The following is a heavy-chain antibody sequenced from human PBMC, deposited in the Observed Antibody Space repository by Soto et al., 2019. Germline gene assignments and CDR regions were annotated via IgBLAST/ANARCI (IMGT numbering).Heavy chain of an antibody. D-gene: IGHD2-15*01. Sequence: WASVKVSCKASGYTFTGYYMHWVRQAPGQGLEWMGWINPNSGGTNYAQKFQGRVTMTRDTSISTAYMELSRLRSDDTAVYYCARHLRRPRGTLTHSDHWGQGTLVTVSS. CDR2: INPNSGGT. CDR3: ARHLRRPRGTLTHSDH. V-gene: IGHV1-2*02. J-gene: IGHJ4*02. CDR1: GYTFTGYY.